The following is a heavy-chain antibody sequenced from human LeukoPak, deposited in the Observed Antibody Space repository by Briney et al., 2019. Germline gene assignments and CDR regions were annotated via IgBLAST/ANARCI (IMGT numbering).Heavy chain of an antibody. Sequence: SETLSLTCTVSGGSISSYYWSWVRQPPGKGREWIGYIYYSGSTNYNPSLKSRVTISVDTSKNQFSLKLSSVTAADTAVYYCAREGRWFYDSSGPEAGDAFDIWGQGTMVTVSS. CDR1: GGSISSYY. D-gene: IGHD3-22*01. CDR2: IYYSGST. J-gene: IGHJ3*02. V-gene: IGHV4-59*01. CDR3: AREGRWFYDSSGPEAGDAFDI.